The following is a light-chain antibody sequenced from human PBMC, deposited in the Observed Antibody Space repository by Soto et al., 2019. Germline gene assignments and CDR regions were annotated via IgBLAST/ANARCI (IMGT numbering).Light chain of an antibody. CDR1: SSDVGYYDY. Sequence: QSALTQPASVSGSPGQSITISCTGTSSDVGYYDYVSWYQQHPGKAPKLMISEVSNRPSGISNRFSGSKSGNTASLTISGLQAEAEADYYCTSYTRSSHVVFGGGTQLTVL. CDR2: EVS. CDR3: TSYTRSSHVV. J-gene: IGLJ2*01. V-gene: IGLV2-14*01.